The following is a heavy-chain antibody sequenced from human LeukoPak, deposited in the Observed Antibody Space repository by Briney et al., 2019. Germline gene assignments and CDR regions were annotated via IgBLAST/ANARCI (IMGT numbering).Heavy chain of an antibody. V-gene: IGHV4-34*01. J-gene: IGHJ5*01. Sequence: SETLSLTCAVYGGSFSGYYWSWIRQPPGKGLEWIGEINHSGSTNYNPSLKSRVAISVDTSKNQFSLKLRSVTAADTAVYYCARLIRSRFEFWGQGILVTVSS. CDR1: GGSFSGYY. CDR3: ARLIRSRFEF. D-gene: IGHD3-3*01. CDR2: INHSGST.